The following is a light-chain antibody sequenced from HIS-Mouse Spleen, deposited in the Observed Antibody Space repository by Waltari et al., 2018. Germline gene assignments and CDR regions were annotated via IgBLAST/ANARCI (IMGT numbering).Light chain of an antibody. J-gene: IGLJ3*02. V-gene: IGLV2-23*01. CDR1: SSDVGSYNL. CDR2: EGS. CDR3: CSYAGSRV. Sequence: QSITISCTGTSSDVGSYNLVSWYQQHPGKAPKLMIYEGSKRPSGVSNRFSGSKSGNTASLTISGLQAEDEADYYCCSYAGSRVFGGGTKLTVL.